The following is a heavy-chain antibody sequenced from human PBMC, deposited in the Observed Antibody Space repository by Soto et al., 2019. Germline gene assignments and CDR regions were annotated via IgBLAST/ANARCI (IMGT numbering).Heavy chain of an antibody. D-gene: IGHD3-10*01. V-gene: IGHV1-8*01. CDR1: GYTFTSYD. CDR3: ARGSTRVRYYYYYMDV. CDR2: MNPNSGNT. Sequence: ASVKVSCKASGYTFTSYDINWVRQATGQGLEWMGWMNPNSGNTGYAQKFQGRVTMTRNTSISTAYMELSSLRSEDTAEYYCARGSTRVRYYYYYMDVWGKGTTVTVSS. J-gene: IGHJ6*03.